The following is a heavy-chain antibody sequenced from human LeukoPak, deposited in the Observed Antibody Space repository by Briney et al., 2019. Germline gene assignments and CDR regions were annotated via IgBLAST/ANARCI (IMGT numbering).Heavy chain of an antibody. J-gene: IGHJ2*01. CDR1: GGSISSGSYY. CDR2: IYTSGST. Sequence: SETLSLTCTVSGGSISSGSYYWSWIRQPAGKGLEWIGRIYTSGSTNYNPSLKSRVTISVDTSKNQFSLKLSSVTAADTAVYYCARVYYSSSYDYWYFDLWGRGTLVTVSS. D-gene: IGHD6-13*01. V-gene: IGHV4-61*02. CDR3: ARVYYSSSYDYWYFDL.